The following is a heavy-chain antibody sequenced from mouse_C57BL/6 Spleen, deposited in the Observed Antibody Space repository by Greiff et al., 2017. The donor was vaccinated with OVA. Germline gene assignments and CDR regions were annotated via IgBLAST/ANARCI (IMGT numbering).Heavy chain of an antibody. CDR2: INPSNGGT. CDR1: GYTFTSYW. V-gene: IGHV1-53*01. Sequence: VKLQQPGTELVKPGASVKLSCKASGYTFTSYWMHWVKQRPGQGLEWIGNINPSNGGTNYNEKFKSKATLTVDKSSSTAYMQLSSLTSEDSAVYFCARSGDGYYRLDYWGQGTTLTVSS. J-gene: IGHJ2*01. D-gene: IGHD2-3*01. CDR3: ARSGDGYYRLDY.